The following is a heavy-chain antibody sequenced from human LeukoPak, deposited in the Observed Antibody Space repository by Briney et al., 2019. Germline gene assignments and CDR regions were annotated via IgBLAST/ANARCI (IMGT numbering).Heavy chain of an antibody. V-gene: IGHV1-18*01. Sequence: GASVKVSCKASGYTFTSYGISWVRQAPGQGLEWMGWISAYNGNTNYAQKLQGRVTMTTDTSTSTAYMELRSLRSDDTAVYYCAKDWNPGGDCQGAFDIWGQGTMVTVSS. D-gene: IGHD2-21*02. J-gene: IGHJ3*02. CDR3: AKDWNPGGDCQGAFDI. CDR1: GYTFTSYG. CDR2: ISAYNGNT.